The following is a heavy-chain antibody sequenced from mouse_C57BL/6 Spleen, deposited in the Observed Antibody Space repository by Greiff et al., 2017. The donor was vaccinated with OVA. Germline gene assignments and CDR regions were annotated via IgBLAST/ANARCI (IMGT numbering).Heavy chain of an antibody. V-gene: IGHV1-82*01. J-gene: IGHJ4*01. Sequence: QVQLKESGPELVKPGASVKISCKASGYAFSSSWMNWVKQRPGKGLEWIGRIYPGDGDPNYNGKFKGKATLTADKSSSTAYMQLISLTSEDAAVYSCARDYGSSYGAMDYWGQGTAVTVSS. CDR1: GYAFSSSW. CDR2: IYPGDGDP. D-gene: IGHD1-1*01. CDR3: ARDYGSSYGAMDY.